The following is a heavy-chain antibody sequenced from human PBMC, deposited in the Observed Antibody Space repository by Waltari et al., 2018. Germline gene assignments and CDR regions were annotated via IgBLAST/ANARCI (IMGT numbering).Heavy chain of an antibody. Sequence: EVQLVQSGAEVKKPGESLKISCKGSGYSFTSYWIGWVRQMPGKGLGWMGIIYPGDPDTRDSPSFQGQVTISADKSISTAYLQWSSLKASDTAMYYCARQELPGLLRFGNWFDPWGQGTLVTVSS. CDR3: ARQELPGLLRFGNWFDP. J-gene: IGHJ5*02. V-gene: IGHV5-51*01. CDR1: GYSFTSYW. D-gene: IGHD1-26*01. CDR2: IYPGDPDT.